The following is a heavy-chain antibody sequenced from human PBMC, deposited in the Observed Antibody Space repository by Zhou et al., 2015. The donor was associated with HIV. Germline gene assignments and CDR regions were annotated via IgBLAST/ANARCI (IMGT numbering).Heavy chain of an antibody. D-gene: IGHD1-26*01. V-gene: IGHV1-69*01. Sequence: QVQLVQSGAEVKKPGSSVKVSCKASGGTFSSYAISWVRQAPGQGLEWMGGIIPIFGTANYAQKFQGRVTITADESTSTAYMELSSLRSEDTAVYYCARTLLVGPYMAPGYYFDYWGQGTLVTVSS. CDR3: ARTLLVGPYMAPGYYFDY. CDR2: IIPIFGTA. CDR1: GGTFSSYA. J-gene: IGHJ4*02.